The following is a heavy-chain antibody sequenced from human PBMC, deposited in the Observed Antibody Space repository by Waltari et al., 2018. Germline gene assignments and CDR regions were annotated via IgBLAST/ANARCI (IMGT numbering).Heavy chain of an antibody. CDR2: IYSGGST. Sequence: EVQLVESGGGLIQPGGSLRLSCAAPGFTVSTTYMRWVRQAPGKGLEWVSVIYSGGSTYYADSVKGRFTISRDNSKNTLYLQMNSLRAEDTAVYYCARDSSGYQNFDYWGQGTLVTVSS. V-gene: IGHV3-53*01. J-gene: IGHJ4*02. CDR3: ARDSSGYQNFDY. CDR1: GFTVSTTY. D-gene: IGHD3-22*01.